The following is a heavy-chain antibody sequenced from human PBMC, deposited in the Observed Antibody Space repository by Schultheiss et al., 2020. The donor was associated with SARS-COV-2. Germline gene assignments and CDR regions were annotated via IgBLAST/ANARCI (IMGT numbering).Heavy chain of an antibody. Sequence: GGSLRLSCAVYGGSFSGYYWSWIRQAPGKGLEWVSAISGSGGSTYYADSVKGRFTISRDNAKNSLYLQMNSLRAEDTAVYYCARDLKAGITDDYYYYYYGMDVWGQGTTVTVSS. CDR3: ARDLKAGITDDYYYYYYGMDV. CDR1: GGSFSGYY. D-gene: IGHD3-3*01. CDR2: ISGSGGST. J-gene: IGHJ6*02. V-gene: IGHV3-11*04.